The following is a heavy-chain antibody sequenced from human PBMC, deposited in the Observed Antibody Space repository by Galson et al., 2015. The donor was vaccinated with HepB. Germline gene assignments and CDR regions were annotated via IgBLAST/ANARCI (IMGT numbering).Heavy chain of an antibody. V-gene: IGHV3-30*04. Sequence: SLRLSCAASGFTFSSYAMHRVRQAPGKGLEWVAVISYDGSNKYYADSVKGRFTISRDNSKNTLYLQMNSLRAEDTAVYYCARDEAVTRTQYNWFDPWGQGTLVTVSS. CDR2: ISYDGSNK. CDR1: GFTFSSYA. D-gene: IGHD4-17*01. CDR3: ARDEAVTRTQYNWFDP. J-gene: IGHJ5*02.